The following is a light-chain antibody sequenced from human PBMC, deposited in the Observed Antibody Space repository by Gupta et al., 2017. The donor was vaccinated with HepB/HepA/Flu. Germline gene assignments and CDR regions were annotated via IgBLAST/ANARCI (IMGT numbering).Light chain of an antibody. Sequence: QSILTQPPSMSAAPGQKVTIPCSGNSSNIGNSYVSWYQQVPKRAPKLLMYENIKRPSGIPDRFSGSKSGTSATLGITGLQTGDEADYYCGTWDTRLKANVFGGGTKLTVL. CDR1: SSNIGNSY. V-gene: IGLV1-51*02. CDR2: ENI. CDR3: GTWDTRLKANV. J-gene: IGLJ2*01.